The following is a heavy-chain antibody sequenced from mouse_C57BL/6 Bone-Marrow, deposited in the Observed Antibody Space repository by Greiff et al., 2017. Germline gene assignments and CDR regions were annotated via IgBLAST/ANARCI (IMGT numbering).Heavy chain of an antibody. D-gene: IGHD1-1*01. J-gene: IGHJ3*01. CDR1: GYAFSSSW. CDR2: IYPGDGDT. V-gene: IGHV1-82*01. Sequence: VQRVESGPELVKPGASVKISCKASGYAFSSSWMNWVKQRPGKGLEWIGRIYPGDGDTNYNGKFKGKATLTADKSSSTAYMQLSSLTSEDSAVYFCATIYYYGSSLAYWGQGTLVTVSA. CDR3: ATIYYYGSSLAY.